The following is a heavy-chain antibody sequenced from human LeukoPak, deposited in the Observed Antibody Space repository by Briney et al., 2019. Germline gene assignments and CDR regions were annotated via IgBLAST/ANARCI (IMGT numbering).Heavy chain of an antibody. Sequence: GGSLRLSCAASGFTFRNASMSWVRQAPGKGLEWVGRIKSKTDSGRTDYAAPVKGRFTISRDDSKNTLYLEMNSLTTEDTAVYFCAHRDTTMVRVDYWGQGTLVTVSS. J-gene: IGHJ4*02. CDR2: IKSKTDSGRT. CDR1: GFTFRNAS. V-gene: IGHV3-15*01. CDR3: AHRDTTMVRVDY. D-gene: IGHD5-18*01.